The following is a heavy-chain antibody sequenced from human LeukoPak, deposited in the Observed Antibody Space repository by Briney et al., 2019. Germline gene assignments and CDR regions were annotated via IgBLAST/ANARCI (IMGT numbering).Heavy chain of an antibody. J-gene: IGHJ4*02. Sequence: GGSLRLSCVVSGLTFSSYSMSWVRQAPGKGLDWVSGISANGGDTWYPDSVKGRFTISRDNSKNTLFLQMSSLRVEDTAMYYCAKDAAGPEYWGQGTLVTVSS. CDR2: ISANGGDT. CDR1: GLTFSSYS. CDR3: AKDAAGPEY. D-gene: IGHD6-13*01. V-gene: IGHV3-23*01.